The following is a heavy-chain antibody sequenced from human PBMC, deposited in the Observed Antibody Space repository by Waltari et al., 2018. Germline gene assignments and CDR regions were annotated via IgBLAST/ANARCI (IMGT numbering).Heavy chain of an antibody. CDR3: VSEANQYFHH. V-gene: IGHV3-43*01. CDR2: ITFDGNSA. CDR1: GFTFDDYT. J-gene: IGHJ1*01. Sequence: EVHLVESGGVVVQPGGSLRLSCAASGFTFDDYTLHWVRQTPGKGLDWVSLITFDGNSAFYADSVKGRFTISRDNSRDSLYLQMNSLRTEDTALYYCVSEANQYFHHWGQGTLVTVSS.